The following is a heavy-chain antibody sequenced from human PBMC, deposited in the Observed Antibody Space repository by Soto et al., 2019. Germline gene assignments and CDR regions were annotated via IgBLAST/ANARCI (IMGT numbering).Heavy chain of an antibody. V-gene: IGHV1-18*01. Sequence: GASVKVACKASGYTFTSYGISWVRQAPGQGLEWMGWISAYNGNTNYVQKLQGRVTMTTDTSTSTAYMELRSLRSDDTAVYYCARAVIVVVPAAFPYYYYYYMDVWGKGTTVTVS. CDR1: GYTFTSYG. D-gene: IGHD2-2*01. CDR3: ARAVIVVVPAAFPYYYYYYMDV. CDR2: ISAYNGNT. J-gene: IGHJ6*03.